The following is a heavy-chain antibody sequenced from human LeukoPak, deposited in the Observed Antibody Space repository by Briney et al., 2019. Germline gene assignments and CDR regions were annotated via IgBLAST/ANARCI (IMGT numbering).Heavy chain of an antibody. D-gene: IGHD6-13*01. CDR3: ARTYSASWYDAFDI. J-gene: IGHJ3*02. Sequence: SETLSLTCAVYGGSFSGYYWTWIRQPPGKGLEWIGEINHSGSTNYNPSLKSRVTISIDKSKNQFSLKLRSVTAADTAVYYCARTYSASWYDAFDIWGQGTMVTVSS. V-gene: IGHV4-34*01. CDR1: GGSFSGYY. CDR2: INHSGST.